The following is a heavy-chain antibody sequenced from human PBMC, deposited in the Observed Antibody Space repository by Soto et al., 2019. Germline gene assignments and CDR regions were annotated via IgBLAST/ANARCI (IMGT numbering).Heavy chain of an antibody. D-gene: IGHD6-13*01. CDR2: IRNKANNYAT. CDR1: GFIFSGST. V-gene: IGHV3-73*02. CDR3: LVGAAGGSPPY. Sequence: EVQLVESGGGLVQPGGSLKLSCAASGFIFSGSTMHWVRQASGKGLEWVSRIRNKANNYATTYAASVKGRFTISRDDSENTAYLQMNRLSTEDTAVYYCLVGAAGGSPPYWGQGTLVTVSS. J-gene: IGHJ4*02.